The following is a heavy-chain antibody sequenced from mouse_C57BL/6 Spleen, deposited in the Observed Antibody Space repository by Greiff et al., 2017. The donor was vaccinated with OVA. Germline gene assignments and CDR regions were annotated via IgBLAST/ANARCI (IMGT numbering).Heavy chain of an antibody. Sequence: EVKLVESGGGLVKPGGSLKLSCAASGFTFSDYGMHWVRQAPEKGLEWVAYISSGSSTIYYADTVKGRFTISRDNAKNTLFLQMTSLRSEDTAMYYCARITTVVATYYFDYWGQGTTLTVSS. CDR1: GFTFSDYG. CDR2: ISSGSSTI. CDR3: ARITTVVATYYFDY. D-gene: IGHD1-1*01. V-gene: IGHV5-17*01. J-gene: IGHJ2*01.